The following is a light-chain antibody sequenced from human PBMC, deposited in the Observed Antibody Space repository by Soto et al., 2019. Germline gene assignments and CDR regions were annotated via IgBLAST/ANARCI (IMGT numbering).Light chain of an antibody. V-gene: IGKV3D-15*01. CDR3: QQETTSPRT. Sequence: EIVMTQSPATLSVSPGERATLSCRASQSVSSNLAWYQQKPGQAPRLLIYGASTRATGLPARFSGSGSGTEIPPTVSTHKSEDFAVQKWQQETTSPRTFGQWTKGKI. CDR1: QSVSSN. CDR2: GAS. J-gene: IGKJ1*01.